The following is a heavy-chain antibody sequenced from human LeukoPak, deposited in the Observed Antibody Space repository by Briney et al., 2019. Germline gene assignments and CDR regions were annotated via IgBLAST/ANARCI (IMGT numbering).Heavy chain of an antibody. CDR1: GGTFSSYA. CDR2: IIPIFGTA. J-gene: IGHJ5*02. V-gene: IGHV1-69*13. CDR3: ARDPGLAATDNNWFDP. Sequence: GASVKVSCKASGGTFSSYAISWVRQAPGQGLEWMGGIIPIFGTANYAQKFQGRVTVTADESTSTAYMELNSLRSEDTAVYYCARDPGLAATDNNWFDPWGQGTLVTVSS. D-gene: IGHD6-13*01.